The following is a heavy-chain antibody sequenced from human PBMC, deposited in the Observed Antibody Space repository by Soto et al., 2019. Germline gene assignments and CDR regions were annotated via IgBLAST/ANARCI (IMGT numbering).Heavy chain of an antibody. Sequence: EVHLVESGGGLVQPGGSLRLSCAASGFTFSTYTMNWVRQAPGRGLEWISYISDSGSAIYNADSVKGRFTISRDNAKNSLDLQMNSLRVEDTAVYYCARDSSASFRFDRWGQGTLVTVSS. V-gene: IGHV3-48*01. CDR3: ARDSSASFRFDR. J-gene: IGHJ4*02. CDR1: GFTFSTYT. D-gene: IGHD6-13*01. CDR2: ISDSGSAI.